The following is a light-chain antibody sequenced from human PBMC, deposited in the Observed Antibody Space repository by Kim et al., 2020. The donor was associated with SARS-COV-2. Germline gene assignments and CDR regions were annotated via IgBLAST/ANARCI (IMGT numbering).Light chain of an antibody. CDR1: SSGVGVYNY. CDR2: DVS. V-gene: IGLV2-11*03. J-gene: IGLJ3*02. Sequence: GHSVTNSCTATSSGVGVYNYGSWYQRHPGKAPKFMIYDVSKRPSGVPDRFSGSKSGNTASLTISGLQAEDEADYYCCSFAGNYAWVFGGGTQLTVL. CDR3: CSFAGNYAWV.